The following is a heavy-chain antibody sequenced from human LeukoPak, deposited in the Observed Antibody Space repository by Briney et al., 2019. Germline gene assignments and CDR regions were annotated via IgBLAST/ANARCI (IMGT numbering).Heavy chain of an antibody. CDR2: INQDGSEK. D-gene: IGHD4-17*01. Sequence: GGSLRLSCAASLFTFRNHWMTWVRQAPWKGLERVANINQDGSEKYYVDAVKGRFSISRDNAKNSLYLQMNSLRVEDTALYFCAREGHGDYHIWGQGTMVTVSS. V-gene: IGHV3-7*01. J-gene: IGHJ3*02. CDR3: AREGHGDYHI. CDR1: LFTFRNHW.